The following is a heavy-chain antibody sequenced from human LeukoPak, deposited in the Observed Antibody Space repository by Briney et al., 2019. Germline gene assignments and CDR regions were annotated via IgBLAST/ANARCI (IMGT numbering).Heavy chain of an antibody. Sequence: SETLSLTCTVSGGSISSYYWSWIRQPLGKGLEWIGYIYYSGSTNYNPSLKSRVTISVDTSKNQFSLKLSSVTAADTAVYYCARHGLQQPFDPWGQGTLVTVSS. J-gene: IGHJ5*02. V-gene: IGHV4-59*08. D-gene: IGHD6-13*01. CDR2: IYYSGST. CDR3: ARHGLQQPFDP. CDR1: GGSISSYY.